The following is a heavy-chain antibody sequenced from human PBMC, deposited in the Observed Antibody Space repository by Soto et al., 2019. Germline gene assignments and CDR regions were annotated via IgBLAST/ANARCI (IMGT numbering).Heavy chain of an antibody. J-gene: IGHJ4*02. CDR1: RFNFSAAW. V-gene: IGHV3-15*07. CDR2: IKPKSEGETA. Sequence: PGGSLRLSCVASRFNFSAAWLNWIRQAPGKGLEWVGRIKPKSEGETADYTAPVRGRFTISRDDSQNTLHLQMDSLKTEDTAVYYCATVPYSSRPTWGLGVLVTVSS. D-gene: IGHD6-19*01. CDR3: ATVPYSSRPT.